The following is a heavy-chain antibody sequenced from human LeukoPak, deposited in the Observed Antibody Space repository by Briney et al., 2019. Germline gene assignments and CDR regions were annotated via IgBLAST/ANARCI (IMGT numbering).Heavy chain of an antibody. D-gene: IGHD1-7*01. CDR3: ASGLELAFDY. Sequence: GASVKVSCKASGYTFTSYGISWVRQAPGQGLEWMGWINPNSGGTNYAQKFQGRATMTRDTSISTAYMELSRLRSDDTAVYYCASGLELAFDYWGQGTLVTVSS. CDR2: INPNSGGT. J-gene: IGHJ4*02. V-gene: IGHV1-2*02. CDR1: GYTFTSYG.